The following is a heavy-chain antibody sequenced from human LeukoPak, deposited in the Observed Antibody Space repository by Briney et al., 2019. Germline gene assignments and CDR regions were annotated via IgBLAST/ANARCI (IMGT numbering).Heavy chain of an antibody. CDR1: GYTFTSYG. J-gene: IGHJ4*02. D-gene: IGHD6-19*01. Sequence: GASVKVSCKASGYTFTSYGISWVRQAPGQGLEWMGWISAYNGNTNYAQKPQGRVTMTTDTSTSTAYMELRSPRSDDTAVYYCARGPPYSSGWTGKYWGQGTLVTVSS. CDR3: ARGPPYSSGWTGKY. V-gene: IGHV1-18*01. CDR2: ISAYNGNT.